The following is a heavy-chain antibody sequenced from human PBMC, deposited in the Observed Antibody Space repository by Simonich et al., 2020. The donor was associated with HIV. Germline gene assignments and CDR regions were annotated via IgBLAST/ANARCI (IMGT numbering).Heavy chain of an antibody. CDR1: GGSLSGYY. J-gene: IGHJ6*03. V-gene: IGHV4-34*01. Sequence: QVQLQQWGAGLLKPSETLSLTCAVYGGSLSGYYWSWTRQPPGRGLGWIGEINQSGSTNYNPSHKSRVTISVDTSKKQISRKVRSVTAADTAVYYCARIGPDYYRGYYYVDVWGKGTTVSVSS. CDR3: ARIGPDYYRGYYYVDV. CDR2: INQSGST. D-gene: IGHD3-10*01.